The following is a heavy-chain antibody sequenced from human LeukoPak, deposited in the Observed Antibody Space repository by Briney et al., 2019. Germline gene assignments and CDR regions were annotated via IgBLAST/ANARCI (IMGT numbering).Heavy chain of an antibody. CDR1: GFTVSSNY. D-gene: IGHD6-13*01. CDR2: IYSGGST. Sequence: GGSLRLSCAASGFTVSSNYMSWVRQAPGKGLEWVSVIYSGGSTYYADSVKGRFTISRDNSKNTLYLQMNSLRAEDTAVYYCAKYGGDSSSWYPVDYYYYYMDVWGKGTTVTVSS. V-gene: IGHV3-66*01. CDR3: AKYGGDSSSWYPVDYYYYYMDV. J-gene: IGHJ6*03.